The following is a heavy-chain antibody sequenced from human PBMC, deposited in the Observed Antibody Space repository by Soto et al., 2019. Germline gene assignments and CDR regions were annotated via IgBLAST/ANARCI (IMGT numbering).Heavy chain of an antibody. D-gene: IGHD6-6*01. J-gene: IGHJ6*02. CDR3: ARDGSSWGGYYYYYGMDV. Sequence: ASETLSLTCTVSGGSISSGDYYWRWIRQPPGKGLEWIGYIYYSGSTYYNPSLKSRVTISVDTSKNQFSLKLSSVTAADTAVYYCARDGSSWGGYYYYYGMDVWGQGTTVTVSS. V-gene: IGHV4-30-4*01. CDR2: IYYSGST. CDR1: GGSISSGDYY.